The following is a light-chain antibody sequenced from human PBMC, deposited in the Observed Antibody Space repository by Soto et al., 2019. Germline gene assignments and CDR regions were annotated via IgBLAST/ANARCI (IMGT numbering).Light chain of an antibody. CDR1: QDITNF. CDR2: VAS. CDR3: QQYDVLPWT. Sequence: DLPMTQSPSSLSASVGDRVTITCQARQDITNFLNWYQQKPGKAPKLLIYVASNLETGAPSRFSGSGSGTDFSFTISSLQPEDIASYYCQQYDVLPWTFGQGTTVEVK. V-gene: IGKV1-33*01. J-gene: IGKJ1*01.